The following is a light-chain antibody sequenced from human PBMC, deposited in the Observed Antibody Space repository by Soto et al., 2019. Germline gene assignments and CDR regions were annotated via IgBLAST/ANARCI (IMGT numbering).Light chain of an antibody. CDR1: SSDVGGYKY. V-gene: IGLV2-14*01. CDR3: CSYTTSNTRQIV. CDR2: DVS. Sequence: QSALTQPASVSGSPGQSITISCTGTSSDVGGYKYVSWYQQQPGKAPKFMIYDVSNRPSGVSNRFSGSKSGNTASLTISGLQAEDEADYYCCSYTTSNTRQIVFGTGTKLTVL. J-gene: IGLJ1*01.